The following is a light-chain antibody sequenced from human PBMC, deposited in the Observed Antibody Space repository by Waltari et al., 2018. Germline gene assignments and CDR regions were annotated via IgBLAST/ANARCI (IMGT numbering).Light chain of an antibody. CDR3: ALYMGSGSWV. V-gene: IGLV8-61*01. CDR2: KAN. CDR1: SGSLSITYY. Sequence: QTVVTQESTLSVAAGGTVTLTCALSSGSLSITYYATLYQQTPGQAALKLAYKANARSAGVPYRCSCSILANTAALTITGAQADDESDYYCALYMGSGSWVFGGGTRLTVL. J-gene: IGLJ3*02.